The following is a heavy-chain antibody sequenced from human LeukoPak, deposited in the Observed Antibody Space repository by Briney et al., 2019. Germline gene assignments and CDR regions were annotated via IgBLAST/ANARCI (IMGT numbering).Heavy chain of an antibody. J-gene: IGHJ6*02. V-gene: IGHV3-66*01. D-gene: IGHD3-10*01. CDR1: GFTVSSNY. CDR2: IYSGGST. CDR3: ARGPMVRGVIYYYYGMDV. Sequence: GGSLRLSCAASGFTVSSNYMSWVRQAPGKGLGWVSVIYSGGSTYYADSVKGRFTISRDNSKNTLYLQMNSLRAEDTAVYYCARGPMVRGVIYYYYGMDVWGQGTTVTVSS.